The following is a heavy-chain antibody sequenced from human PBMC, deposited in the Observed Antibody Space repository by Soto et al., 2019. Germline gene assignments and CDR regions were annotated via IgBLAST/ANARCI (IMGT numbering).Heavy chain of an antibody. J-gene: IGHJ6*02. D-gene: IGHD6-13*01. CDR1: GYTFTSYG. CDR3: ASFSIAATDPYGMDV. Sequence: QVQLVQSGAEVKKPGASVKVSCKASGYTFTSYGISWVRQAPGQGLEWMGWISAYNGITNYAQKLQGRVTMTTDTSTSTAYMELGSLRSDDTAVYYCASFSIAATDPYGMDVWGQGTTVTVSS. CDR2: ISAYNGIT. V-gene: IGHV1-18*01.